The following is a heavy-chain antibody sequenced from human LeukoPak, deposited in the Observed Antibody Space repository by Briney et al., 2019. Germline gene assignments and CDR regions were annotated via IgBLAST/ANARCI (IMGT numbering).Heavy chain of an antibody. Sequence: GGSLRVSCAASGFTVSSYYMSWVRQAPGKGLEWVSVIYSGGSTYYADSVKGRFTISRDNSKNTLNLQMNSLRAEDTAVYYCARDLTEYRYSGSYYYYCYGMNVWGQGTTVTVSS. V-gene: IGHV3-66*02. CDR1: GFTVSSYY. CDR2: IYSGGST. J-gene: IGHJ6*02. D-gene: IGHD1-26*01. CDR3: ARDLTEYRYSGSYYYYCYGMNV.